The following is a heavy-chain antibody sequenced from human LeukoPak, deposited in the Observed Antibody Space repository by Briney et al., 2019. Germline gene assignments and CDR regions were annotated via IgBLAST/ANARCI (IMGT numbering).Heavy chain of an antibody. CDR3: ARDTPYYDFWSGYHYYFDY. CDR1: GFTFFTYS. J-gene: IGHJ4*02. V-gene: IGHV3-21*06. Sequence: GGSLRLSCAASGFTFFTYSMNWVRQAPGKGLEWVSSISGEGRYIYYADSVKGRFTISRDNAKNSVFLHMNSLRVEDTAVYYCARDTPYYDFWSGYHYYFDYWGQGTLVTVSS. CDR2: ISGEGRYI. D-gene: IGHD3-3*01.